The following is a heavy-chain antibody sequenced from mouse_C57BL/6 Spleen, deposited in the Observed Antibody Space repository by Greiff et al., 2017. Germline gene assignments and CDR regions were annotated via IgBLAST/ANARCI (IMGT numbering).Heavy chain of an antibody. CDR2: IDPSDSET. Sequence: QVQLKQPGAELVRPGSSVKLSCKASGYTFTSYWMHWVKQRPIQGLEWIGNIDPSDSETHYNQKFKDKATLTVDKSSSTAYMQLSSLTSEDSAVYYCARSGYQGFAYWGQGTLVTVSA. J-gene: IGHJ3*01. CDR1: GYTFTSYW. D-gene: IGHD3-1*01. CDR3: ARSGYQGFAY. V-gene: IGHV1-52*01.